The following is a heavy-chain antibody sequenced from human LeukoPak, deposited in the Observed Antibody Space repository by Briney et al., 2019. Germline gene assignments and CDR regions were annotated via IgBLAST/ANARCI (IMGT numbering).Heavy chain of an antibody. CDR2: IYYSGST. CDR1: GGSFSSGSYY. V-gene: IGHV4-61*01. J-gene: IGHJ3*02. CDR3: ARWKKGNYYDSSGYYAESRNDAFDI. Sequence: PSETLALTCTVSGGSFSSGSYYWSWIRQPPGKGLEWVGYIYYSGSTNYNPSLKSRVTISVDTSKNQFSLKLSSVTAADTAVYYCARWKKGNYYDSSGYYAESRNDAFDIWGQGTMVTVSS. D-gene: IGHD3-22*01.